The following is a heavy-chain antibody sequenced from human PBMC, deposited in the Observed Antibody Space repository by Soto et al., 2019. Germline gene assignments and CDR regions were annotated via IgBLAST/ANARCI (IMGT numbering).Heavy chain of an antibody. Sequence: EVQLLESGGGLVQPGGSLRLSCAASGFSFSSYEMNWVRQAPGKGLEWISYINYSGTTIYYADSVKGRFTISRDNAKNSLFLEMNGLRVEDTAVYYCARDRWIPDVWGQGTAVIASS. CDR3: ARDRWIPDV. D-gene: IGHD5-18*01. CDR1: GFSFSSYE. J-gene: IGHJ6*02. V-gene: IGHV3-48*03. CDR2: INYSGTTI.